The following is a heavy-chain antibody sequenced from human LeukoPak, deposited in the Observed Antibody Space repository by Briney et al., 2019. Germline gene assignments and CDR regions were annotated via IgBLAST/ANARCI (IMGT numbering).Heavy chain of an antibody. V-gene: IGHV3-21*01. CDR1: GFTFSSYS. CDR2: ISSSSSYI. J-gene: IGHJ4*02. CDR3: AREGGYSGYDMDY. Sequence: NPGGSLRLSCAASGFTFSSYSMNWVRQAPGKGREWVSSISSSSSYIYYAYSVKGRFTISRDNAKNSLYLQMNSLRAEDTAVYYCAREGGYSGYDMDYWGQGTLVTVSS. D-gene: IGHD5-12*01.